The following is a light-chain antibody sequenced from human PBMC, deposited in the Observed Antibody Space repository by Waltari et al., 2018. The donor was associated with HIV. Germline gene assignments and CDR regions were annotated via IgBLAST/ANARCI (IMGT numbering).Light chain of an antibody. CDR2: DVS. CDR1: SSAVVNYNS. CDR3: CSYAGSSTFV. Sequence: QSALTQPASVSGSPGQSITISCTGTSSAVVNYNSVSWYQQHPGKAPKLMIYDVSKRPSGVSNRFSGSKSGNTASLTISGLQAEDEADYYCCSYAGSSTFVFGTGTKVTVL. V-gene: IGLV2-23*02. J-gene: IGLJ1*01.